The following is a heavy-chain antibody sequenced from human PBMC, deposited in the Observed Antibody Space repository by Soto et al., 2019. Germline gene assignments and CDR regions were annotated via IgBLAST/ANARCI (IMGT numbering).Heavy chain of an antibody. Sequence: SETQSLTCTVSGGSIRSGDYYWSWIRQPPGKGLEWIGYIYYSGSTYYNPSLKSRVTISVDTSKNQFSLKLSSVTAADTAVYYCASRRVYYYDSSGYDYWGQGTLVTVSS. V-gene: IGHV4-30-4*08. J-gene: IGHJ4*02. CDR1: GGSIRSGDYY. CDR2: IYYSGST. D-gene: IGHD3-22*01. CDR3: ASRRVYYYDSSGYDY.